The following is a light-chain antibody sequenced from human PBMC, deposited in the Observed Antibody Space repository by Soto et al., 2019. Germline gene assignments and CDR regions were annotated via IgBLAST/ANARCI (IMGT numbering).Light chain of an antibody. CDR1: SSDVGGYNY. Sequence: QSALTQPASVXXXXGXXXXISCTGTSSDVGGYNYVSWYQQHPGKAPKLMIYEVSNRPSGVSNRFSGSKSGNTASLTISGLQAEDEADYYCSSYTSSSTGVFGTGTKVTVL. J-gene: IGLJ1*01. V-gene: IGLV2-14*01. CDR3: SSYTSSSTGV. CDR2: EVS.